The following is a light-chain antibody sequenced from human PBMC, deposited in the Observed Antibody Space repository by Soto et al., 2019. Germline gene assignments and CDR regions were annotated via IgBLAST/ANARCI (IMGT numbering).Light chain of an antibody. CDR3: QQYGSSPWIT. Sequence: EIVLTQSPGTLSLSPGERATLSCRASQSVSSSYLAWYQQKPGQAPRLLIYGASGRATGIPDRFGGSGSGTDFTLTITRLEPEDFAEYYCQQYGSSPWITFGQATRLEIK. V-gene: IGKV3-20*01. CDR1: QSVSSSY. J-gene: IGKJ5*01. CDR2: GAS.